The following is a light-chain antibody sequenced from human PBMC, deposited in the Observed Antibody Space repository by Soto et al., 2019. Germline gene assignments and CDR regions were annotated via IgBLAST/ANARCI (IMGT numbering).Light chain of an antibody. CDR3: QHSGDFRWT. Sequence: VLTQPPATLSMSPGGRATLSCRTSESISRNLAWYQQKPGQAPRRLIYGASSRATGIPDRFSGRGFGTDFTLTISRLEPEDFAVYYCQHSGDFRWTFGQGTKVDIK. J-gene: IGKJ1*01. V-gene: IGKV3-20*01. CDR2: GAS. CDR1: ESISRN.